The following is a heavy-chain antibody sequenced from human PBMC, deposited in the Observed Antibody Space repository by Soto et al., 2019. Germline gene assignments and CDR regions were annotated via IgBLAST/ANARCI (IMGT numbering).Heavy chain of an antibody. CDR1: GFTFSSCA. CDR3: AKEHKTDGDYVSYIHH. J-gene: IGHJ1*01. D-gene: IGHD4-17*01. V-gene: IGHV3-23*01. Sequence: GGSLRLSCAASGFTFSSCAMGWVRQAPGKGLEWVSGISGNGGSTYYADSVKGRFTISRDNSKNTLYLQMNSLRAEDTAVYYCAKEHKTDGDYVSYIHHWGQGTRVTVSS. CDR2: ISGNGGST.